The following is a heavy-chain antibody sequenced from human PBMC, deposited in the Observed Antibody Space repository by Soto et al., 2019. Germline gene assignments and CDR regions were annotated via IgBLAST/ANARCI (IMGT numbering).Heavy chain of an antibody. CDR1: GGSFSGYY. CDR2: INHSGST. J-gene: IGHJ4*02. D-gene: IGHD2-15*01. CDR3: ARGRGAYCSGGSCYPYYFDY. Sequence: QVRLQQWGAGLLKPSETLSLTCAVYGGSFSGYYWSWIRQPPGKGLEWIGEINHSGSTNYNPSLKSRVTISVDTSKNQFSLKLSSVTAADTAVYYCARGRGAYCSGGSCYPYYFDYWGQGTLVTVSS. V-gene: IGHV4-34*01.